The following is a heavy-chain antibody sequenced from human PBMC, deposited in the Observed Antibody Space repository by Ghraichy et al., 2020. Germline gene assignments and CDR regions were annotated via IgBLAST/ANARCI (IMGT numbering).Heavy chain of an antibody. V-gene: IGHV4-4*07. Sequence: SETLSLTCTVSGGSISSYYWSWIRQPAGKGLEWIGRIYTSGSTNYNPSLKSRVTMSVDTSKNQFSLKLSSVTAADTAVYYCARDRGSSWSYYYMDVWGKGTTVTVSS. J-gene: IGHJ6*03. D-gene: IGHD6-13*01. CDR2: IYTSGST. CDR1: GGSISSYY. CDR3: ARDRGSSWSYYYMDV.